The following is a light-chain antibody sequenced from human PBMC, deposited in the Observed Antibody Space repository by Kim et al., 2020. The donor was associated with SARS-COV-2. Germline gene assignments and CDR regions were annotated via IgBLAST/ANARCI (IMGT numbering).Light chain of an antibody. J-gene: IGKJ1*01. V-gene: IGKV1-5*01. CDR1: QSISSW. Sequence: DIQMTQSPSTLSASVGDRVTITCRASQSISSWLAWYQQKQVKAPKLLIYDASSLESGVPSRFSGSGSGTEFTLTISSLQPDDFATYYCQQYNSYSWTFGQGTKVDIK. CDR2: DAS. CDR3: QQYNSYSWT.